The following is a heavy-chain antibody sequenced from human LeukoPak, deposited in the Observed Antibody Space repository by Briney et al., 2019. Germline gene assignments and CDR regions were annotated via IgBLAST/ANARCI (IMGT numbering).Heavy chain of an antibody. CDR3: ASWIAAAGFDY. CDR1: GGSISSYY. CDR2: IYYSGST. J-gene: IGHJ4*02. Sequence: SETLSLTCAVYGGSISSYYWSWIRQPPGKGLEWIGYIYYSGSTNYNPSLKSRVTISVDTSKNQFSLKLSSVTAADTAVYYCASWIAAAGFDYWGQGTLVTVSS. D-gene: IGHD6-13*01. V-gene: IGHV4-59*01.